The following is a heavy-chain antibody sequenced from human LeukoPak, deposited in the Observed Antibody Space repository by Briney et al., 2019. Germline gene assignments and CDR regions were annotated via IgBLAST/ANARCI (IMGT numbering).Heavy chain of an antibody. V-gene: IGHV3-48*03. CDR1: GFTFSSYE. Sequence: GGSLRPSCAASGFTFSSYEMNWVRQAPGKGLEWVSYISSSGSTFYYADSVKGRFTISRDNGKNSLYLQINSLRAEETAVYYCARTFQSSHFVFGYWGQGTLVTVSS. CDR2: ISSSGSTF. CDR3: ARTFQSSHFVFGY. D-gene: IGHD2/OR15-2a*01. J-gene: IGHJ4*02.